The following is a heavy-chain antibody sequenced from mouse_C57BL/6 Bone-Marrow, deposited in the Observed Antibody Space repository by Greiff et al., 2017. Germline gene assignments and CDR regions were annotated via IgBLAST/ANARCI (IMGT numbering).Heavy chain of an antibody. CDR1: GYSFTSYY. Sequence: VKLQESGPELVKPGASVKISCKASGYSFTSYYIHWVKQRPGQGLEWIGWIYPGSGNTKYNEKFKGKATLTADTSSSTAYMQLSSLTSEDSAVYYCARARAMDYWGQGTSVTVSS. J-gene: IGHJ4*01. CDR3: ARARAMDY. CDR2: IYPGSGNT. V-gene: IGHV1-66*01.